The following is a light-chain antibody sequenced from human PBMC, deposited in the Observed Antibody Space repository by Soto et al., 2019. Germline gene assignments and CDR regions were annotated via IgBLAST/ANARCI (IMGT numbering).Light chain of an antibody. J-gene: IGLJ1*01. V-gene: IGLV2-14*01. Sequence: QSVLTQPASVSGSPGHSITISCTGTSSDVGIYNYVSWYQQHPGKAPKLMIYQVTNRPSGVSNRFSGSKSGNTASLTISGLQAEDEADYYCSSYTGSTNYVFGTGTKVTVL. CDR3: SSYTGSTNYV. CDR1: SSDVGIYNY. CDR2: QVT.